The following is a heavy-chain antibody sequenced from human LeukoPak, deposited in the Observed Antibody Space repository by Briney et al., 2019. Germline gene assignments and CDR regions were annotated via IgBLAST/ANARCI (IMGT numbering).Heavy chain of an antibody. CDR1: GGTFSSYA. CDR2: LIPIFGTA. J-gene: IGHJ6*03. D-gene: IGHD1-26*01. CDR3: ASGVVGANYYYYYYMDV. V-gene: IGHV1-69*05. Sequence: ASVKVSCKASGGTFSSYAISWVRQAPGQRLEWMGGLIPIFGTANYAQKFQGRVTITTDESTSTAYMELSSLRSEDTAVYYCASGVVGANYYYYYYMDVWGKGTTVTVSS.